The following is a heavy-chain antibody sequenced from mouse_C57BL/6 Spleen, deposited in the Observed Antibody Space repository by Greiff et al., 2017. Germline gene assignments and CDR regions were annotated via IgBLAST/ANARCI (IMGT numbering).Heavy chain of an antibody. Sequence: VMLVESGPGLVAPSQSLSITCTVSGFSLTSYAISWVRQPPGKGLEWLGVIWTGGGTNYNSALKSRLSISKDNSKSQVFLKMNSLQTDDTARYYCARTSIYYGNYVGYFDVWGTGTTVTVSS. CDR1: GFSLTSYA. J-gene: IGHJ1*03. CDR3: ARTSIYYGNYVGYFDV. D-gene: IGHD2-1*01. CDR2: IWTGGGT. V-gene: IGHV2-9-1*01.